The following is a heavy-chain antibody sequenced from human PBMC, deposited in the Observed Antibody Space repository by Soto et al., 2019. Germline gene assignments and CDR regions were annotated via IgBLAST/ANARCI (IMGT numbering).Heavy chain of an antibody. J-gene: IGHJ4*02. CDR1: GWSFSGYY. CDR2: INHSGST. Sequence: NPSETLSLTCAVYGWSFSGYYLTWIRQPPGTGLEWIGEINHSGSTNYNPSLKSRVTISVDTSKNQFSLKLTSVTAADTAVYYFARDTTTAHIDSFGQGTLLTIAS. D-gene: IGHD1-1*01. CDR3: ARDTTTAHIDS. V-gene: IGHV4-34*01.